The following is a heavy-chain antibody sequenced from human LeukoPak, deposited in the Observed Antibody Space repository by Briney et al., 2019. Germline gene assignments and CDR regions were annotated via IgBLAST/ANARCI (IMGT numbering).Heavy chain of an antibody. CDR3: KCTRISDYYYMDV. Sequence: SETLSLTCTVSGGSISSSSYYWGWIRQPPGKGLEWIGSIYYSGSTYYNPSLKSRVTISVDTSKNQFSLKLSSVTAADTAVYYCKCTRISDYYYMDVWGKGTTVTISS. D-gene: IGHD2-8*01. CDR1: GGSISSSSYY. CDR2: IYYSGST. J-gene: IGHJ6*03. V-gene: IGHV4-39*01.